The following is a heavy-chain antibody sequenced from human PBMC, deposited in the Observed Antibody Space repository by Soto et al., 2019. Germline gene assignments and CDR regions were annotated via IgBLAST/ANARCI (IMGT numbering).Heavy chain of an antibody. CDR1: GYSFTNYW. Sequence: GESLKISCKGSGYSFTNYWITWVRQMPGKGLEWLGRVDPTDSYSNYSPSFQGHVTISADKSISTAYLQWSSLKASDTAMYYCARPYYDSSGYFGYFDYWGQGTLVTVS. CDR3: ARPYYDSSGYFGYFDY. D-gene: IGHD3-22*01. V-gene: IGHV5-10-1*01. CDR2: VDPTDSYS. J-gene: IGHJ4*02.